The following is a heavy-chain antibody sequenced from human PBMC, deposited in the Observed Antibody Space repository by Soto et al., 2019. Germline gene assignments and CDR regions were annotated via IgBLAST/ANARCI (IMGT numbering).Heavy chain of an antibody. CDR1: GGSFSGYY. D-gene: IGHD3-10*01. Sequence: QVQLQQWGAGLLKPSETLSLTCAVYGGSFSGYYWSWIRQPPGKGLEWIGEINHSGSTNYNPSLKSRVTSSLDTSKNQLHRTRSSVTAADTAVYYCATAPLWFGELLYWGVSYGMDVWGQGTTVTVSS. V-gene: IGHV4-34*01. J-gene: IGHJ6*02. CDR3: ATAPLWFGELLYWGVSYGMDV. CDR2: INHSGST.